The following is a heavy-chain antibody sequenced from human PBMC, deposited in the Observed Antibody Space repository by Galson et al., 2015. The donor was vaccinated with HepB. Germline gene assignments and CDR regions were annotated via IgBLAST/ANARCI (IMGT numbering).Heavy chain of an antibody. CDR3: ARSGGVSSYYYYGMDV. Sequence: SVKVSCKASGYTFTDYGFNWVRQAPGQGLEWMGWISSYNGDTDYAQNFQNRVTMTTDTSTNTAYMEVRSLTSADTAVYYCARSGGVSSYYYYGMDVWGQGTLVTVSS. V-gene: IGHV1-18*04. CDR2: ISSYNGDT. CDR1: GYTFTDYG. D-gene: IGHD3-10*01. J-gene: IGHJ6*02.